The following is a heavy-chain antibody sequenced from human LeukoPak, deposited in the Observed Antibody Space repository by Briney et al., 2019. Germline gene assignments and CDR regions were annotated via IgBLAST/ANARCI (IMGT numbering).Heavy chain of an antibody. V-gene: IGHV3-23*01. CDR1: GFTFSSYA. J-gene: IGHJ4*02. CDR2: ISGSGGST. Sequence: QPGGSLILSCAASGFTFSSYAMSWVRQAPGKGLEWVSAISGSGGSTYYADSVKGRFTISRDNSKNTLYLQMNSLRAEDTAVYYCAKSVFCSGGSCYSYYSDYWGQGTLVTVSS. D-gene: IGHD2-15*01. CDR3: AKSVFCSGGSCYSYYSDY.